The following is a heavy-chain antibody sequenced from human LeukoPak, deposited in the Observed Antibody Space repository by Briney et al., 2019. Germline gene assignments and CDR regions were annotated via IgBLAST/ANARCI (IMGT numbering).Heavy chain of an antibody. CDR3: ARDGVAYCGGDCYPHDY. CDR2: IWYDGSNK. CDR1: GFTFSSYC. V-gene: IGHV3-33*01. Sequence: PGRSLRLSCAASGFTFSSYCMHWVRQAPGKGLEWVAVIWYDGSNKYYADSVKGRFTISRDNSKNTLYLQMNSLRAEDTAVYYCARDGVAYCGGDCYPHDYWGQGTLVTVSS. D-gene: IGHD2-21*02. J-gene: IGHJ4*02.